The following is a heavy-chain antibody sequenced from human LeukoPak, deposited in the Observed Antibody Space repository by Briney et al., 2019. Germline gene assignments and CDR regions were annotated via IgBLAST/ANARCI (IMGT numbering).Heavy chain of an antibody. V-gene: IGHV3-53*01. D-gene: IGHD3-22*01. CDR1: GVTLSNNY. J-gene: IGHJ4*02. CDR3: ARAPLYDSSGYYGIDY. CDR2: IYSGGST. Sequence: PGGALRLSCAAPGVTLSNNYMSWGRQAPGKGLEWGSVIYSGGSTYYADSVKGRVTISRDNSKNTLYLQMNSLRAEDTAVYYCARAPLYDSSGYYGIDYWGQGTLVTVSS.